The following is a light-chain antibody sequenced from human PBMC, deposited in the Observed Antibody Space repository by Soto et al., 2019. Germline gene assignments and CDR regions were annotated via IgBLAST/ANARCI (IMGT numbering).Light chain of an antibody. J-gene: IGLJ2*01. V-gene: IGLV4-60*03. Sequence: QAVVTQSSSASAFLGSSVKLTCTLSSGHSGYIIAWHQQQPGKAPRYLMKLEGGGYYSKGSGVPDRFSGSISGDDRYLTISNLQSEDEADYYCETWGSNSVVFGGGTKLTVL. CDR1: SGHSGYI. CDR2: LEGGGYY. CDR3: ETWGSNSVV.